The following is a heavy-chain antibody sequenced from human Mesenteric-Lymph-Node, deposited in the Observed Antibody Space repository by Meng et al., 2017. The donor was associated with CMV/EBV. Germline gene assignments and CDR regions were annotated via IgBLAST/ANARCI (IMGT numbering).Heavy chain of an antibody. CDR3: ARDLDLYGMDV. Sequence: GESLKISCAASGFTFSNYEMNWVRQAPGKGLEWVSYIGGSGDIKHYADSVKGRFTVSRDNAKNSLYLQMDSLRAEDTAIYYCARDLDLYGMDVWGQGTTVTVSS. CDR1: GFTFSNYE. J-gene: IGHJ6*02. V-gene: IGHV3-48*03. CDR2: IGGSGDIK.